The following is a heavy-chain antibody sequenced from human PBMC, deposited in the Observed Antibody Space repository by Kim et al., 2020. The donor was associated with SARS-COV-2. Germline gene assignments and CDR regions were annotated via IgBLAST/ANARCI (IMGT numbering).Heavy chain of an antibody. V-gene: IGHV3-48*04. CDR2: ISDSSSTT. J-gene: IGHJ3*02. CDR1: GFTFSLYC. CDR3: VRDNNWAIDI. Sequence: GGSLRLSCATSGFTFSLYCMNWVRQAPGKGLEWVSHISDSSSTTKYAESVKGRFTISRDNTKNSLYLQINSLRAEDTAVYYCVRDNNWAIDIWGQGTMVTVSS.